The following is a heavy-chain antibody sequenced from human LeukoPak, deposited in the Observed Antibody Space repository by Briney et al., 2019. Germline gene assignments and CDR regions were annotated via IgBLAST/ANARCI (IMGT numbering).Heavy chain of an antibody. J-gene: IGHJ3*02. CDR1: GLTFSTFW. Sequence: GGSLRLSCAASGLTFSTFWMSWGRQAPGKGLEWVANIKPDESEKYYVDSVKGRFTISRDNAKNSLYLQMNSLRAEDTAVYYCARGPRATVTTLFAFDIWGQGTMVTVSS. CDR2: IKPDESEK. CDR3: ARGPRATVTTLFAFDI. D-gene: IGHD4-17*01. V-gene: IGHV3-7*01.